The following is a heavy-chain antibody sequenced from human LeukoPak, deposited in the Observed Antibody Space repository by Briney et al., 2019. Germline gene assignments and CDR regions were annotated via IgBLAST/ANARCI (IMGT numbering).Heavy chain of an antibody. D-gene: IGHD6-19*01. Sequence: GGSLRLSCAVSGLTFSSYNMNWFRQAPGKGLEWVSYISNSGSMIYYADSVKGRFTLSRDNAKNSLYLQMNSLRDEDTAVYYCARGPISGWSADYWGQGTLVTVSS. CDR1: GLTFSSYN. V-gene: IGHV3-48*02. CDR2: ISNSGSMI. J-gene: IGHJ4*02. CDR3: ARGPISGWSADY.